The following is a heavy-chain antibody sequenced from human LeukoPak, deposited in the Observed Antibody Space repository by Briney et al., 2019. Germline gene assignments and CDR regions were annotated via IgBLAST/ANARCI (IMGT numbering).Heavy chain of an antibody. J-gene: IGHJ4*02. CDR2: IRYDGSNK. CDR3: AKVKARYYYDSSGYWFDY. D-gene: IGHD3-22*01. CDR1: GFTFSSYG. V-gene: IGHV3-30*02. Sequence: GGSLRLSCAASGFTFSSYGMHWVRQAPGKGLEWVAFIRYDGSNKYYADSVKGRFTISRDNSKNTLYLQMSSLRAEDTAVYYCAKVKARYYYDSSGYWFDYWGQGTLVTVSS.